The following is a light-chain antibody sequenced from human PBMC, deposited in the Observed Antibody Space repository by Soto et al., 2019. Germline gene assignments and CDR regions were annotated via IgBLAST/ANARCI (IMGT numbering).Light chain of an antibody. CDR1: QSISSY. CDR2: AAS. J-gene: IGKJ4*01. Sequence: DIQMTQSLSSLSASVGDRVTITCRASQSISSYLNWYQQKPGKAPKLLIYAASSLQSGVPSRFSGSGSGTDFTLTIISLQPEDFATYYCQQSYSTPLTFGGGTKVDIK. V-gene: IGKV1-39*01. CDR3: QQSYSTPLT.